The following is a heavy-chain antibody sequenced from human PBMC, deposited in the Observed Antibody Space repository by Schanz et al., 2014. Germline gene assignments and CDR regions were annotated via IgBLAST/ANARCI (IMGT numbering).Heavy chain of an antibody. CDR1: GDSISGSY. CDR3: ARQRSCFYAMDV. J-gene: IGHJ6*02. D-gene: IGHD2-15*01. CDR2: IYYSGST. Sequence: QVQLQESGPGLVKPSGTLSLTCTVSGDSISGSYWSWIRQPPGKGLEWIGYIYYSGSTDYNPSLKSRVTMSVDTSKNQFSLKLSSVTAADTAVYYCARQRSCFYAMDVWGQGTTVTVSS. V-gene: IGHV4-59*01.